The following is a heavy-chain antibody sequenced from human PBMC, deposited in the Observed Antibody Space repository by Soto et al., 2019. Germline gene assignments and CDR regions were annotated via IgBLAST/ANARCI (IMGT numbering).Heavy chain of an antibody. CDR2: ISPRSTFR. J-gene: IGHJ5*02. V-gene: IGHV3-11*06. CDR3: ARGGGGGLFDP. Sequence: PGGSLRLSCATSGFSISGSYMSWIRQAPGKGLEWISYISPRSTFRDYADSLKGRFAISRDSVKNSVYLQMNNLTADDTGVYYCARGGGGGLFDPWGQGSLVTVSS. D-gene: IGHD2-21*01. CDR1: GFSISGSY.